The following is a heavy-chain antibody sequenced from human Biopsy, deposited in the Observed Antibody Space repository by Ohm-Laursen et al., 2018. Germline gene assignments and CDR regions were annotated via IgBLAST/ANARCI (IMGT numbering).Heavy chain of an antibody. CDR2: IHYSGST. CDR1: GVSITAYY. J-gene: IGHJ4*02. Sequence: SETLSLTCTVSGVSITAYYWSWIRQPPGKGLECIGNIHYSGSTNYNPSLKSRLTISVDTSKNQFSLKLSSVTAADTAVYYCARLGSGDYFPTFFDFWGQGALVTVSS. V-gene: IGHV4-59*12. D-gene: IGHD5-12*01. CDR3: ARLGSGDYFPTFFDF.